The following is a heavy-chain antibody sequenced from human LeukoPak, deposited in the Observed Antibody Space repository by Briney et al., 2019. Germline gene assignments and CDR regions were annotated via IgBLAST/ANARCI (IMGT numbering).Heavy chain of an antibody. D-gene: IGHD5-18*01. CDR2: IYYSGST. CDR1: GGSISSYY. CDR3: ARLNVDTTMAHDY. V-gene: IGHV4-59*01. J-gene: IGHJ4*02. Sequence: PSETLSLTCTVSGGSISSYYWNWIRQPPGKGLEWIGYIYYSGSTNHNPSLKRRVTISVDTSKNQFSLKLSSVTAADTAVYYCARLNVDTTMAHDYWGQGTLVTVSS.